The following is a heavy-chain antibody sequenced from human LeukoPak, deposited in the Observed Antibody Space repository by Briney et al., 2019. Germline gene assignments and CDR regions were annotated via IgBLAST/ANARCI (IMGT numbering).Heavy chain of an antibody. D-gene: IGHD2-8*01. V-gene: IGHV3-23*01. J-gene: IGHJ5*02. CDR2: INGSGGIT. CDR3: AKDGIGYCTNGVCRYNWFDP. CDR1: GFTFRSYA. Sequence: PGGSLRLSCAASGFTFRSYAMSWGLQAPGKGLKSVSAINGSGGITSYADSVKGRFTISTDNSKNTLYLQMNSLRAEDTAVYYCAKDGIGYCTNGVCRYNWFDPWGQGTLVTVSS.